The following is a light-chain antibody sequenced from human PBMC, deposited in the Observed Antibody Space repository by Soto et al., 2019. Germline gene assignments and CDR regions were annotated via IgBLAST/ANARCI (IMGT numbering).Light chain of an antibody. Sequence: QSALAQPASVSGSPGQSITISRTGTSSDVGAYNLVSWYQHLPDKAPKLIISGVTNRPSGVSDRFSGSKSGNTASLTISGLQAEDEADYYCASLTTTNFVFGSGTKVTVL. CDR2: GVT. V-gene: IGLV2-14*01. CDR1: SSDVGAYNL. J-gene: IGLJ1*01. CDR3: ASLTTTNFV.